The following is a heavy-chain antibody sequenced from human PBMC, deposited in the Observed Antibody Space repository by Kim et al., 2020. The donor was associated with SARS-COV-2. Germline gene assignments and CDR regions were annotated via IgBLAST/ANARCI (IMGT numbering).Heavy chain of an antibody. D-gene: IGHD4-17*01. J-gene: IGHJ4*02. Sequence: PRLKVRVTISVDTSKNHVSLKLSALTAADTAVYYCATMTTVTSTFDYWGRGTLVTVSS. V-gene: IGHV4-31*02. CDR3: ATMTTVTSTFDY.